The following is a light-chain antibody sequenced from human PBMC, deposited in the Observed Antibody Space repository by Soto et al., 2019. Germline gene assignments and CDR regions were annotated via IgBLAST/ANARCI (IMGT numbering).Light chain of an antibody. Sequence: EIVLTQSPATLSLSPGERATLSCRASQSVSSYLAWYQQKPGQAPRLLIYDASSRXXGIPARFSGSGSGTXXXLXXXSLEPEDFAVXYXQQRSNWLTFGGGTKVEI. CDR2: DAS. V-gene: IGKV3-11*01. CDR1: QSVSSY. J-gene: IGKJ4*01. CDR3: QQRSNWLT.